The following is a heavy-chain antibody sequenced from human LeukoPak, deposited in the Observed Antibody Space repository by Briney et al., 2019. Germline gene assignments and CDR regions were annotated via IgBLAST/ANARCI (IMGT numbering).Heavy chain of an antibody. Sequence: GGSLRLSCAASGFTFSSYSMNWVRQAPGKGLEWGSYISSSSSTIYYADSVKGRFTISRENAKNSLYLQMNSLRAEDTAVYYCARDLRSNVVVPAAIRPDFDYWGQGTLVTVSS. V-gene: IGHV3-48*01. CDR3: ARDLRSNVVVPAAIRPDFDY. CDR1: GFTFSSYS. CDR2: ISSSSSTI. J-gene: IGHJ4*02. D-gene: IGHD2-2*02.